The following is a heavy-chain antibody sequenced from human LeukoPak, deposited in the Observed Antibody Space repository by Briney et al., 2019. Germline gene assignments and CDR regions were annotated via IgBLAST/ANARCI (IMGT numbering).Heavy chain of an antibody. Sequence: SETLSLTCTVSGGSISSYYWSWIRQPPGKGLEWIGYIYYSGSTNYNPSLKSRVTISVDTSKNQFSLKPSSVTAADTAVYYCASQIPYYYDSSGYNFQHWGQGTPVTVSS. D-gene: IGHD3-22*01. CDR2: IYYSGST. V-gene: IGHV4-59*01. J-gene: IGHJ1*01. CDR3: ASQIPYYYDSSGYNFQH. CDR1: GGSISSYY.